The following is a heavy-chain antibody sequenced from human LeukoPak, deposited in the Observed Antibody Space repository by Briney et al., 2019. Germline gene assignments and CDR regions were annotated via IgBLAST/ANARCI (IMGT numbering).Heavy chain of an antibody. D-gene: IGHD3-9*01. CDR2: INPNSGGT. CDR1: GYTFTGYY. CDR3: ARVEALTGYYLPYYCDY. J-gene: IGHJ4*02. Sequence: ASVKVSCKASGYTFTGYYMHWVRQAPGQGLEWMGWINPNSGGTNYAQKFQGRVTMTRDTSISTAYMELSRLRSDDTAVYYCARVEALTGYYLPYYCDYWGQGTLVTVSS. V-gene: IGHV1-2*02.